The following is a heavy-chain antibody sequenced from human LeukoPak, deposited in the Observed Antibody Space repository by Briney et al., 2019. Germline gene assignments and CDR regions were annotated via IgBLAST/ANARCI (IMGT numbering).Heavy chain of an antibody. CDR2: VQYSGNT. CDR1: GGSISTYY. V-gene: IGHV4-59*01. CDR3: ARGINVGATSY. Sequence: ASETLSLTCTVSGGSISTYYWSWVRQSPGKGLEWIGCVQYSGNTNYNPLFKSRVTISVDTSKNQFSLRLSSVTTADTAMYFCARGINVGATSYWGQGTLVTVSA. J-gene: IGHJ4*02. D-gene: IGHD1-26*01.